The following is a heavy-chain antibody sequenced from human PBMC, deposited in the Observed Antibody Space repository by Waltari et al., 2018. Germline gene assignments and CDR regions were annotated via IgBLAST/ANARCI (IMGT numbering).Heavy chain of an antibody. CDR2: SNGDGGDT. Sequence: EVQLVQSGGGLVQPGGSLRLSCAASEFPLWNFWLHWVRQVQGKGLGWVSRSNGDGGDTRYADVGGGRVTMARDNSKDMWFLQMDSLRVDDTAVYYCARDPPGDPSHQHFWGQGALVTVSS. J-gene: IGHJ4*02. V-gene: IGHV3-74*01. D-gene: IGHD3-10*01. CDR1: EFPLWNFW. CDR3: ARDPPGDPSHQHF.